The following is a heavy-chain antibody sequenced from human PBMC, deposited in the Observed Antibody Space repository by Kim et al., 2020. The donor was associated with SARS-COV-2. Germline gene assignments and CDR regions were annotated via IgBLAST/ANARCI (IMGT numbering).Heavy chain of an antibody. Sequence: GGSLRLSCAGSGFTFGSANMHWVRQAPGKGLEWVAFISADDSNKDYVDSVKGRFTVSRDNSQNTLFLQIDSLRAEDTAVYYCAREGHSSGRAGVFDYWGQGTLVTVSS. CDR1: GFTFGSAN. D-gene: IGHD3-22*01. CDR3: AREGHSSGRAGVFDY. V-gene: IGHV3-30*03. J-gene: IGHJ4*02. CDR2: ISADDSNK.